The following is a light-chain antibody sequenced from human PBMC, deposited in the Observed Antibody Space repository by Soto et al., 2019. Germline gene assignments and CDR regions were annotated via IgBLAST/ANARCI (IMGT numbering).Light chain of an antibody. CDR2: DAS. Sequence: DIVMTQSPATLSVSPGERATLSCRASQSVGNKLAWYQQKPGQSPRLLIYDASTRATGVPARFSGSGSGTEFTLTIGSLQSEDFAVYYCQQYKNWPPITFGQGTRVEIK. J-gene: IGKJ5*01. CDR3: QQYKNWPPIT. V-gene: IGKV3-15*01. CDR1: QSVGNK.